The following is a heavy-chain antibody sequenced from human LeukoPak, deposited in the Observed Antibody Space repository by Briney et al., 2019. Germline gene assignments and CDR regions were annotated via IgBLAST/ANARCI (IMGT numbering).Heavy chain of an antibody. J-gene: IGHJ6*02. CDR2: IIPIFGTA. D-gene: IGHD4-11*01. CDR3: ARSFAGFHYSLYYYYYGMDV. CDR1: GGTFSSYA. Sequence: VKVSCKESGGTFSSYAISWVRQAPGQGLEWVGGIIPIFGTANYAQKFQGRVTITADESTSTAYMDLSSLRSEDTAVYYCARSFAGFHYSLYYYYYGMDVWGQGTTVTVSS. V-gene: IGHV1-69*13.